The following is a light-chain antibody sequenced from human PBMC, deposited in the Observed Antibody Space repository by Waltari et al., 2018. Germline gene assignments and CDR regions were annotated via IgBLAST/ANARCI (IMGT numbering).Light chain of an antibody. J-gene: IGKJ2*01. CDR2: AAS. Sequence: DIQMTQSPSSLSASVGDRVTITCRASQSIDRYLNWYQHKPPNAPKLLIYAASRLQSGVPSRFSGSGSGTDFTLTINSLQPDDFATYYCQHSYSPPYTFGQGTRLEIK. CDR3: QHSYSPPYT. V-gene: IGKV1-39*01. CDR1: QSIDRY.